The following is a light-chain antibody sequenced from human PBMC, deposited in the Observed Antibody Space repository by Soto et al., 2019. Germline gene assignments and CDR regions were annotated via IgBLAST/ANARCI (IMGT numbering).Light chain of an antibody. J-gene: IGLJ1*01. CDR2: DVS. CDR1: SSDVGGRDW. V-gene: IGLV2-14*03. Sequence: QSALTQPASVSGSPGESITISCTGTSSDVGGRDWVSWYQQHPGKAPKLMIYDVSHRPSGISDRFSGSKFSNTASLTISGLQADDEADYFCCSYATGSIYVFGTGTKLTVL. CDR3: CSYATGSIYV.